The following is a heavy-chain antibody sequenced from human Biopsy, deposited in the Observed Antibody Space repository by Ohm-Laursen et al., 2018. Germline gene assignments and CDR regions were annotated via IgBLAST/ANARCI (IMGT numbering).Heavy chain of an antibody. CDR3: ARDER. D-gene: IGHD5-24*01. Sequence: SLRLSYAASGFTFTHAWMSWVRQAPGKGLEWVANINPDGSVKYFADSVKGRFTISRDNAENSMYLQMSSLTVNDTAVYYCARDERWGQGTLVTVSS. CDR1: GFTFTHAW. J-gene: IGHJ4*02. CDR2: INPDGSVK. V-gene: IGHV3-7*01.